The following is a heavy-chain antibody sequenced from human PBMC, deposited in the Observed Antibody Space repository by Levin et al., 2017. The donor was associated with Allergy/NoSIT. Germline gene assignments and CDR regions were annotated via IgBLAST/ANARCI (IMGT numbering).Heavy chain of an antibody. CDR3: ARDSGYYDFWGEDYYYGMDV. J-gene: IGHJ6*02. V-gene: IGHV3-48*01. D-gene: IGHD3-3*01. CDR2: ISSSSSTI. Sequence: GGSLRLSCAASGFTFSSYSMNWVRQAPGKGLEWVSYISSSSSTIYYADSVKGRFTISRDNAKNSLYLQMNSLRAEDTAVYYCARDSGYYDFWGEDYYYGMDVWGQGTTVTVSS. CDR1: GFTFSSYS.